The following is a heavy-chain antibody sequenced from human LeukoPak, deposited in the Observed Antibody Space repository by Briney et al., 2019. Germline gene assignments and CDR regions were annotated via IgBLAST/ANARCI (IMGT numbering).Heavy chain of an antibody. CDR3: ARDSGSYYCDY. V-gene: IGHV3-66*01. Sequence: GGSLRLSCAASGFTVSSNYMSWVRQAPGKGLEWVSVIYSGGSTYYTDSVKGRFTISRDNSKHTLYLQMNSLSAEDTAVYYCARDSGSYYCDYWGQGTLVTVSS. CDR1: GFTVSSNY. J-gene: IGHJ4*02. CDR2: IYSGGST. D-gene: IGHD1-26*01.